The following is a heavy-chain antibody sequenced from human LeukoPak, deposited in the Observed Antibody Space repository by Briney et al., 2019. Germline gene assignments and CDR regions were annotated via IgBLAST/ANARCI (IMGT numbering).Heavy chain of an antibody. Sequence: ASVKVSCKASGYTFTSYGISWVRQAPGQGLEWMGWISAYNGNTNYAQKLPGRVTMTTDTSTSTAYMELRSLRSDDTAVYYCAREWSSGWPLYYYGMDVWGQGTTVTVSS. CDR2: ISAYNGNT. V-gene: IGHV1-18*01. D-gene: IGHD6-19*01. CDR3: AREWSSGWPLYYYGMDV. CDR1: GYTFTSYG. J-gene: IGHJ6*02.